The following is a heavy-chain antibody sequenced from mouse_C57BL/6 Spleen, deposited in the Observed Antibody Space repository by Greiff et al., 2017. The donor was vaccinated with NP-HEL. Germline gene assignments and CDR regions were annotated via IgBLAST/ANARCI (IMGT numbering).Heavy chain of an antibody. Sequence: LPASGHFLFPPSPSLSLTCSVTGYSITSGYYWNWIRQFPGNKLEWMGYISYDGSNNYNPSLKNRISITRDTSKNQFFLKLNSVTTEDTATYYCARWFHWYFDVWGTGTTVTVSS. J-gene: IGHJ1*03. D-gene: IGHD2-2*01. CDR3: ARWFHWYFDV. CDR2: ISYDGSN. V-gene: IGHV3-6*01. CDR1: GYSITSGYY.